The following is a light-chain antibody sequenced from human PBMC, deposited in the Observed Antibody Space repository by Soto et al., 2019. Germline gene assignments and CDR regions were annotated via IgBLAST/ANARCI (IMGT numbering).Light chain of an antibody. Sequence: AIPLTQSPSSLSASVGDRVTITCRASQGISSALAWYQQKPGKAPKLLIYDASSLESGVPSRFSGSGSGTEFPLTISSLQPEDFAAYYCQQFNSYPRITFGQGTRLEIK. CDR3: QQFNSYPRIT. J-gene: IGKJ5*01. V-gene: IGKV1-13*02. CDR1: QGISSA. CDR2: DAS.